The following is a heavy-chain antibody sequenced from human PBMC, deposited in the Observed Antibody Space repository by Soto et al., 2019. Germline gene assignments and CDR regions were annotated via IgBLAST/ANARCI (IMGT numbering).Heavy chain of an antibody. CDR3: AREPIVEGPPGYNWFDP. Sequence: PSETLSLTCAVYGASLSDNYCNWLRQPPGKGLEWIGRFYTTGRASYNPSLKGRLTLSGDTSKNQFSLRLGSVTAADTAVYYCAREPIVEGPPGYNWFDPWGQGILVTVSS. V-gene: IGHV4-4*07. CDR1: GASLSDNY. D-gene: IGHD3-22*01. CDR2: FYTTGRA. J-gene: IGHJ5*02.